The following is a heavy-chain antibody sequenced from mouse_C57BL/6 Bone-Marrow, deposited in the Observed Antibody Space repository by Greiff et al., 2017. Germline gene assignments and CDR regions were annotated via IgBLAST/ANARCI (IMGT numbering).Heavy chain of an antibody. V-gene: IGHV5-4*03. Sequence: DVMLVESGGGLVKPGGSLKLSCAASGFTFSSYAMSWVRQTPEKRLEWVATISDGGSYTYYPDNVKGRFTISRDNAKNNLYLQMSHLKSEDTAMYYCASTFAYWGQGTLVTVSA. CDR1: GFTFSSYA. CDR3: ASTFAY. CDR2: ISDGGSYT. J-gene: IGHJ3*01.